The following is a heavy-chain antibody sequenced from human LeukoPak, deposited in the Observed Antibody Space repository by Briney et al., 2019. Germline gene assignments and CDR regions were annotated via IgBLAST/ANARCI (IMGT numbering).Heavy chain of an antibody. CDR3: ARVWTSIVYNWFDP. V-gene: IGHV4-34*01. D-gene: IGHD6-6*01. CDR1: GGSFSGYY. J-gene: IGHJ5*02. Sequence: SETLSLTCAVYGGSFSGYYWSWIRRPPGKGLEWIGEINHSGSTNYNRSLKSRVTISVDTSKNQFSLKLSSVTAADTAVYYCARVWTSIVYNWFDPWGQGTLVTVSS. CDR2: INHSGST.